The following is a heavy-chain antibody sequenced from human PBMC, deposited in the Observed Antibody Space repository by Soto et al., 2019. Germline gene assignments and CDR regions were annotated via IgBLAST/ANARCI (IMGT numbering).Heavy chain of an antibody. D-gene: IGHD3-10*01. Sequence: GGSLRLSCAASGLTVSSNYMTWVRRAPGKGLQWVSVIYSDGFTSYADSVKGRFTISRDNSKNTLYLQMNSLRVGDTALYYCAMKSQYFYDSESPNYLDSWRQGTLVTVSA. CDR2: IYSDGFT. J-gene: IGHJ4*02. CDR1: GLTVSSNY. V-gene: IGHV3-66*01. CDR3: AMKSQYFYDSESPNYLDS.